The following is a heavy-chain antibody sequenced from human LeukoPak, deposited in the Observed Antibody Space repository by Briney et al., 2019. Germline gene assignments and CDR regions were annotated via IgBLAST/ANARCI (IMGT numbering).Heavy chain of an antibody. J-gene: IGHJ4*02. Sequence: GSLRLSCAASGFTFSSYSMNWVRQAPGKGPEWVSSISSSSSYIYYADSVKGRFTISRDNAKNSLYLQMNSLRAEDTAVYYCARSWFGDLYYFDYWGQGTLVTVSS. V-gene: IGHV3-21*01. D-gene: IGHD3-10*01. CDR3: ARSWFGDLYYFDY. CDR1: GFTFSSYS. CDR2: ISSSSSYI.